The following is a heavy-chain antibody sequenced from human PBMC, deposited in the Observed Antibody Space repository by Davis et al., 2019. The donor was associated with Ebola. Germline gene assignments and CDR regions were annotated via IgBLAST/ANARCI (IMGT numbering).Heavy chain of an antibody. J-gene: IGHJ4*02. CDR1: GGSFSGYY. V-gene: IGHV4-34*01. CDR2: INHSGST. D-gene: IGHD5-18*01. CDR3: ARTNGYSYGSYFDY. Sequence: PSETLSLTCAVYGGSFSGYYWSWIRQPPGKGLEWIGEINHSGSTNYNPSLKSRVTISVDTSKNQFSLKLSSVTAADTAVYYCARTNGYSYGSYFDYWGQGTLVTVSS.